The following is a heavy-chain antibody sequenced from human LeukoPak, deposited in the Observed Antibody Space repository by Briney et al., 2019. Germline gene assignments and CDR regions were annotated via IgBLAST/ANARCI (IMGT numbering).Heavy chain of an antibody. V-gene: IGHV3-23*01. CDR3: AKGEIPNAFDI. Sequence: GGSLRLSCAASGFNVTNAYMTWVRQAPGKGLEWVSAISGSGGSTYYADSVKGRFTISRDNSKNTLYLQMNSLRAEDTAVYYCAKGEIPNAFDIWGQGTMVTVSS. CDR2: ISGSGGST. D-gene: IGHD2-2*02. J-gene: IGHJ3*02. CDR1: GFNVTNAY.